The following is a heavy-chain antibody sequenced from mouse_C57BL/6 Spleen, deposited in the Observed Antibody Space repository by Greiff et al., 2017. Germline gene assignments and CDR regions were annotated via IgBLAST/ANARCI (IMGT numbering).Heavy chain of an antibody. V-gene: IGHV7-3*01. CDR3: ARSALLHNGGGFDY. CDR1: GFTFTDYY. CDR2: IRNKANGYTT. D-gene: IGHD1-1*01. J-gene: IGHJ2*01. Sequence: EVMLVESGGGLVQPGGSLSLSCAASGFTFTDYYMSWVRQPPGKALEWLGFIRNKANGYTTESSASVKGRFTISRDNSQSILYLQMNALRAENTATYYCARSALLHNGGGFDYWGQGTTLTVSS.